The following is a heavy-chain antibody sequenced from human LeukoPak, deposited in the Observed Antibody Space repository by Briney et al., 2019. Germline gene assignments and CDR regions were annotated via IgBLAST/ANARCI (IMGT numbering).Heavy chain of an antibody. CDR2: IKQDGSEK. CDR3: PSFSGYEYYYYGMDV. V-gene: IGHV3-7*03. D-gene: IGHD5-12*01. J-gene: IGHJ6*04. CDR1: GFTFSSYW. Sequence: PGGSLRLSRAASGFTFSSYWMSWVRQAPGKGLEWVANIKQDGSEKYYVDSVKGRFTISRDNAKNSLYLQMDSLRAEDTAVYYCPSFSGYEYYYYGMDVWGKGTTVTVSS.